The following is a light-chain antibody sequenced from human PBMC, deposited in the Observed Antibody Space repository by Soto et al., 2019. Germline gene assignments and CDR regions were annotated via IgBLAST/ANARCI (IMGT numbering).Light chain of an antibody. CDR2: TAS. CDR3: QQYNSYDST. V-gene: IGKV1-5*03. Sequence: DIQMTQSPSTLSASVGDRVTITCRASQSISSWLAWYQQKPGKAPKLLIYTASSLESGVPSRFSGSGSGTEFTLTISSLQPDDFATYYCQQYNSYDSTFGQGTKVDIK. CDR1: QSISSW. J-gene: IGKJ2*01.